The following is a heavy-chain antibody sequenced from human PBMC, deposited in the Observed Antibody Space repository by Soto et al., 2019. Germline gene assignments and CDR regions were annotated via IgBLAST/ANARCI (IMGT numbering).Heavy chain of an antibody. Sequence: QVQLQESGPGLVKPSETLSLTCTVSGGSISSYYWSWIRQPPGKGLEWIGYIYYSGSTNYNPSLKSRVTISVDTSKNQFSLKLSSVTAADTAVYYCARHRDYGDYGVVRAFDIWGQGTMVTVSS. V-gene: IGHV4-59*08. J-gene: IGHJ3*02. CDR1: GGSISSYY. D-gene: IGHD4-17*01. CDR3: ARHRDYGDYGVVRAFDI. CDR2: IYYSGST.